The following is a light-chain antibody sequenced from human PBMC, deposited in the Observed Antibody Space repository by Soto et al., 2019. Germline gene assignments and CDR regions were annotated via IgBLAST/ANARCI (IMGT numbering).Light chain of an antibody. J-gene: IGLJ3*02. CDR1: SSDTGGYRY. Sequence: QSVLTQPASVSGSPGQSVTISCTGTSSDTGGYRYVSWYQQHPGKAPKLMIFEVSRRPSGVSNRFSGSKSGNTASLTISGLQAEDEADYYCTLYTSSNTRVFGGGTKLTVL. CDR3: TLYTSSNTRV. V-gene: IGLV2-14*01. CDR2: EVS.